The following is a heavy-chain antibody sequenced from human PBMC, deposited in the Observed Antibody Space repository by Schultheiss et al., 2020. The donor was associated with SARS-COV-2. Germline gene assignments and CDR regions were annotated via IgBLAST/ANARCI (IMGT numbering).Heavy chain of an antibody. J-gene: IGHJ6*03. CDR3: ARTYYDFWSGYANMDV. V-gene: IGHV4-4*02. Sequence: GSLRLSCAASGFTFSSYSMNWVRQAPGKGLEWVGEIYHSGSTNYNPSLKSRVTISVDTSKNQFSLKLSSVTAADTAVYYCARTYYDFWSGYANMDVWGKGTTVTVSS. CDR2: IYHSGST. CDR1: GFTFSSYS. D-gene: IGHD3-3*01.